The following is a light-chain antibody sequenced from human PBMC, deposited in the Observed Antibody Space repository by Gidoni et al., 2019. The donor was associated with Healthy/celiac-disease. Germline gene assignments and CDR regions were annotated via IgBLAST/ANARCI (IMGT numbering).Light chain of an antibody. J-gene: IGKJ1*01. CDR3: QQYNSYST. Sequence: DIQMTQSPSTLSASVGDRVTITCRASQSISSWLAWYQQKPGKAPKLLNYDASSLERGVPSRFGGSGSGTEFTLTISSRQPDDFATYYCQQYNSYSTFGQGTKVEIK. CDR2: DAS. V-gene: IGKV1-5*01. CDR1: QSISSW.